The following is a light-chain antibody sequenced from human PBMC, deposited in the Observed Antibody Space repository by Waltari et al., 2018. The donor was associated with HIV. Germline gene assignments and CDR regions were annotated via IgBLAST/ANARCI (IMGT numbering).Light chain of an antibody. CDR2: GAS. CDR1: QSVDRN. J-gene: IGKJ1*01. Sequence: TMMTQSPATLSVSPGERATLSCRASQSVDRNLAWYQHKPGQPTRLLIYGASTRASDVPARFSGSGSGTEFTLTISSLQSEDIAIYYCQQSKDWPRAFGQGTKVEIK. V-gene: IGKV3-15*01. CDR3: QQSKDWPRA.